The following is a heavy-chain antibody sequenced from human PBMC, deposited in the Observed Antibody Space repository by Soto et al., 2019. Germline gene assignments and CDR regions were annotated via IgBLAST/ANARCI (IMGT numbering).Heavy chain of an antibody. J-gene: IGHJ4*02. CDR3: ARAQYDYVWGSYPQSDY. CDR1: GGSFGGYY. Sequence: SETLSLTCAVYGGSFGGYYWSWIRQPPGKGLEWIGEINQSGSTYYNPSLKSRVSISIDTSKIQFSLRLRSVTAADTAVYYCARAQYDYVWGSYPQSDYWGKGILVTVSS. V-gene: IGHV4-34*01. D-gene: IGHD3-16*02. CDR2: INQSGST.